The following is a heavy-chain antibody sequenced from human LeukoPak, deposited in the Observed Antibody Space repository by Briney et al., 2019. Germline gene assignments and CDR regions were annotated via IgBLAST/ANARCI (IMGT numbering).Heavy chain of an antibody. D-gene: IGHD4-11*01. CDR1: KFTFSHFG. CDR3: AKDAQRGFDYSNSLEY. J-gene: IGHJ4*02. CDR2: IWSDGSNQ. Sequence: PGGSLRLSCAASKFTFSHFGMHWVRQAPGKGLQWVAVIWSDGSNQYYADSAKGRFTISRDNSNNMVFLQMNSLRVDDTGVYYCAKDAQRGFDYSNSLEYWGQGALVTVSS. V-gene: IGHV3-33*02.